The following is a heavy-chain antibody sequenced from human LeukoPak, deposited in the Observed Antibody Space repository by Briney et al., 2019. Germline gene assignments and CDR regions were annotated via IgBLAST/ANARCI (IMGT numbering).Heavy chain of an antibody. CDR1: GGSISSSNW. J-gene: IGHJ1*01. CDR2: IYHSGST. D-gene: IGHD2-2*01. V-gene: IGHV4-4*02. Sequence: SGTLSLTCAVSGGSISSSNWWSWVRQPPGKGLEWIGEIYHSGSTNYNPSLKSRVTISVDTSKNQFSLKLSSVTAADTAVYYCASGHCSSTSCYLGWSYFQHWGQGTLVTVSS. CDR3: ASGHCSSTSCYLGWSYFQH.